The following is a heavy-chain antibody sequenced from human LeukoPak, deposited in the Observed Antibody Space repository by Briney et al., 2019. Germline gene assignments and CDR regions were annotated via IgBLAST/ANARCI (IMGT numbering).Heavy chain of an antibody. V-gene: IGHV4-59*01. J-gene: IGHJ3*02. CDR2: IYYSGST. CDR3: ARGNWNYGAFDI. Sequence: PSETLSLTCTVSGGSISSYYWSWIRQPPGKGLEWIGYIYYSGSTNYNPSLKSRVTISVDTSKNQFSLKLSSVTAADTAVYYCARGNWNYGAFDIWGQGTMVTVSS. CDR1: GGSISSYY. D-gene: IGHD1-7*01.